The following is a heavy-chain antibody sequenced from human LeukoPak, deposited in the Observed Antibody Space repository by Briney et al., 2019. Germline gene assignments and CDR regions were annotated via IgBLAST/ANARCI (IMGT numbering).Heavy chain of an antibody. J-gene: IGHJ3*02. CDR2: MNPNSGNT. CDR1: GYTFTSYD. CDR3: ARAMGTDAFDI. Sequence: ASVKVSCKASGYTFTSYDINWVRQAPGQGLEWMGWMNPNSGNTGYAQKFQGRVTITRNTSISTAYMELSSLRSEDTAVYYCARAMGTDAFDIWGQGTMVTVSS. V-gene: IGHV1-8*03. D-gene: IGHD7-27*01.